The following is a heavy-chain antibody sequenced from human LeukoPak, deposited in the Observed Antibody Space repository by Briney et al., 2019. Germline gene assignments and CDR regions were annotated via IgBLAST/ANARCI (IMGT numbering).Heavy chain of an antibody. J-gene: IGHJ4*02. D-gene: IGHD6-19*01. CDR2: INAHRTI. V-gene: IGHV3-48*01. Sequence: QPGGSLRLSCATSGFTFSPYSFNWVRQAPGKGLEWISYINAHRTIYYADSVEGRFTISRDNAKNSAYLQLNSLRVEDTAMYYCARSVEGSFDYWGQGTLVTVSS. CDR1: GFTFSPYS. CDR3: ARSVEGSFDY.